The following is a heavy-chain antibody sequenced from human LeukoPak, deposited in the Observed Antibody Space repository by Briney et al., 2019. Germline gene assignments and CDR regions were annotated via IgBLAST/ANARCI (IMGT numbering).Heavy chain of an antibody. V-gene: IGHV3-30*18. CDR1: GFTFSNYG. J-gene: IGHJ6*02. D-gene: IGHD6-19*01. Sequence: GGSLRLSCAASGFTFSNYGIHWVRQAPGKGLEWVSFISYDGTNKYYADSVKGRFTISRDNSKDTLYLQMNSLRAEDTAVYYCAKRAEAVAGYYGMDVWGQGTTVTVSS. CDR2: ISYDGTNK. CDR3: AKRAEAVAGYYGMDV.